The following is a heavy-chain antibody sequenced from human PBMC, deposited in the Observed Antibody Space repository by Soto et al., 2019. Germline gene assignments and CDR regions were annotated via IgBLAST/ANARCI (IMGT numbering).Heavy chain of an antibody. J-gene: IGHJ4*02. CDR3: ARDRTSGIVVVTAPDDY. D-gene: IGHD2-21*02. CDR1: GFTFSSYA. V-gene: IGHV3-30-3*01. Sequence: GGSLRLSCAASGFTFSSYAMHWVRQAPGKGLEWVAVISYDGSNKYYADSVKGRFTISRDNSKNTLYLQMNSLRAEDTAVYYCARDRTSGIVVVTAPDDYWGQGTLVTVSS. CDR2: ISYDGSNK.